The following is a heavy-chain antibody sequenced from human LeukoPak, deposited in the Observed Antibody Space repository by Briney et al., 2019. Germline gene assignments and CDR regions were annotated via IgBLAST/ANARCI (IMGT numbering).Heavy chain of an antibody. V-gene: IGHV1-18*01. CDR1: GYTFTSYG. J-gene: IGHJ4*02. CDR2: ITSYNGNT. D-gene: IGHD2-21*02. Sequence: ASVKVSCKASGYTFTSYGLSWVRQAPGQGLEWMGWITSYNGNTKYAQKFQDRVTMTTDTPTNTAYMELRSLRSDDTAVYYCARVVVVAATEVPYYFDHWGQGTLVTVSS. CDR3: ARVVVVAATEVPYYFDH.